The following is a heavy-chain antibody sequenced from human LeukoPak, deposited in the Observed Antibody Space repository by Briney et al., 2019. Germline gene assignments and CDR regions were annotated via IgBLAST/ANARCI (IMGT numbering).Heavy chain of an antibody. CDR3: ARPMTDIVVVPAAGYYMDV. J-gene: IGHJ6*03. Sequence: SETLSLTCTVSGGSISSSSYYWGWIRQPPGKGLEWIGSIFYTGSTYYNPSLKSRVTISVDTSKNQFSLKLSSVTAADTAVYYCARPMTDIVVVPAAGYYMDVWGKGTTVTVSS. CDR2: IFYTGST. D-gene: IGHD2-2*01. CDR1: GGSISSSSYY. V-gene: IGHV4-39*01.